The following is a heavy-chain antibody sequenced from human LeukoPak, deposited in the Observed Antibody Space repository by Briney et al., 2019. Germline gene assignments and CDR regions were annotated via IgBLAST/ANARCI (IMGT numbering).Heavy chain of an antibody. V-gene: IGHV1-46*01. CDR2: INPSGGST. Sequence: ASVKVSCKTSGFTFTIYDINWVRQATGQGLEWMGMINPSGGSTSYAQKFQGRVTMTRDTSTSTVYMELSSLRSEDTAVYYCARGGLVVVPAATNNWFDPWGQGTLVTVSS. CDR1: GFTFTIYD. J-gene: IGHJ5*02. D-gene: IGHD2-2*01. CDR3: ARGGLVVVPAATNNWFDP.